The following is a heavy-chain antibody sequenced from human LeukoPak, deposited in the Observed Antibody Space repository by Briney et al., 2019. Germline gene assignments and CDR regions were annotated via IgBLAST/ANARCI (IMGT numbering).Heavy chain of an antibody. V-gene: IGHV1-69*13. CDR2: IIPIFGTA. CDR1: GGTFSSYA. J-gene: IGHJ6*03. CDR3: ASGDYYDSSGYYERYYYYMDV. D-gene: IGHD3-22*01. Sequence: ASVKVSCKASGGTFSSYAISWVRQAPGQGLEWMGGIIPIFGTANYAQKFQGRVTITADESTSTAYMELSSLRSEDTAVYYCASGDYYDSSGYYERYYYYMDVWGKGTTVTISS.